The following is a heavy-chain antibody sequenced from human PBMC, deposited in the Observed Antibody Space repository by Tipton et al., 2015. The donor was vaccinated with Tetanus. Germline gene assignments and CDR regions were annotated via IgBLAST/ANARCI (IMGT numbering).Heavy chain of an antibody. D-gene: IGHD6-25*01. CDR1: GYYLTNYG. Sequence: QSGAEVRKPGASVRVSCTLSGYYLTNYGISWVRQAPGQGLEWMGWISAYNGKTKYAQRLQGRVTMTTDRSASTAYMDLRRLRSDDTAVYYCARVQEQRIYYYGMDVWGQGTTVTVSS. V-gene: IGHV1-18*01. J-gene: IGHJ6*02. CDR3: ARVQEQRIYYYGMDV. CDR2: ISAYNGKT.